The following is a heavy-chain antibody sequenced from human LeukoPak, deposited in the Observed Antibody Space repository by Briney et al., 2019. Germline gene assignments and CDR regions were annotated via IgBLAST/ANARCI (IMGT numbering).Heavy chain of an antibody. Sequence: GGSLRLSCAGSFSSFNKAWMSWSRQAPGKGLEWVASINSDGSEGYYADVVKGRFTISRDNAENSLYLQINSLRAEDTAVYYCARSSYSSSSSVWGQGTMVTVSS. CDR3: ARSSYSSSSSV. V-gene: IGHV3-7*03. J-gene: IGHJ3*01. D-gene: IGHD6-6*01. CDR2: INSDGSEG. CDR1: FSSFNKAW.